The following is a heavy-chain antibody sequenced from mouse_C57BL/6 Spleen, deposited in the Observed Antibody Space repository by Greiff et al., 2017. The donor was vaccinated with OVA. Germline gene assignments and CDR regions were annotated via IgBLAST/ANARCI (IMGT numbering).Heavy chain of an antibody. CDR1: GYTFTSYW. V-gene: IGHV1-69*01. D-gene: IGHD1-1*01. Sequence: QVQLQQPGAELVMPGASVKLSCKASGYTFTSYWMHWVKQRPGQGLEWIGEIDPSDSYTNYNQKFKGKSTLTVDKSSSTAYMQLSSLTSEDSAVYYCARGRLITPDYWGQGTTLTVSS. CDR2: IDPSDSYT. CDR3: ARGRLITPDY. J-gene: IGHJ2*01.